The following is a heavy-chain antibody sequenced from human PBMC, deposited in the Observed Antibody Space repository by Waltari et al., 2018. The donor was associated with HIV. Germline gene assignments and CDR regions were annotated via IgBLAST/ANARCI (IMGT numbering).Heavy chain of an antibody. J-gene: IGHJ5*02. Sequence: QVHLQQWGAGLLKPSETLSLTCAGYGGAFSVYYLSWLRQSPGKGMEWIGEINRNGNTNYNPSLKSRITISLDTYKNQFSLKLTSVTAADTAVYYCARDPGTSGWYRGWFDPWGQGTLVIVSS. CDR1: GGAFSVYY. D-gene: IGHD6-19*01. CDR2: INRNGNT. CDR3: ARDPGTSGWYRGWFDP. V-gene: IGHV4-34*01.